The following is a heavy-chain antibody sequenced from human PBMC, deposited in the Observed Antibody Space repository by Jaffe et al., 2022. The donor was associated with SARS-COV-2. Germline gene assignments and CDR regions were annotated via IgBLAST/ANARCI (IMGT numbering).Heavy chain of an antibody. J-gene: IGHJ3*02. D-gene: IGHD2-15*01. CDR2: IYYSGST. V-gene: IGHV4-61*01. Sequence: QVQLQESGPGLVKPSETLSLTCTVSGGSVSSGSYYWSWIRQPPGKGLEWIGYIYYSGSTNYNPSLKSRVTISVDTSKNQFSLKLSSVTAADTAVYYCASGPPRGRRDAFDIWGQGTMVTVSS. CDR1: GGSVSSGSYY. CDR3: ASGPPRGRRDAFDI.